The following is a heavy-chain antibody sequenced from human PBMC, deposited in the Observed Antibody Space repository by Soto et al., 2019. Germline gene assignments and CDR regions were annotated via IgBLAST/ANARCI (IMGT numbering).Heavy chain of an antibody. Sequence: HWVRQAPGKGLEWVAVISYDGSNKYYADSVKGRFTISRDNSKNTLYLQMNSLRAEDTAVYYCARDRDYGDYFGLIGYWGQGTLVTVSS. CDR3: ARDRDYGDYFGLIGY. J-gene: IGHJ4*02. V-gene: IGHV3-30-3*01. CDR2: ISYDGSNK. D-gene: IGHD4-17*01.